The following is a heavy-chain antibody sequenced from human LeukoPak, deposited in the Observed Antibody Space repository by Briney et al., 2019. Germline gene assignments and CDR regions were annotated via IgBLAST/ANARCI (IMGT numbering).Heavy chain of an antibody. D-gene: IGHD5-18*01. Sequence: ASVKVSCTASGYTFTSYYMHWVRQAPGQGLEWMGIINPSGGRTNYAQKFQGRVTITRDKSTRTVYMDMSKLRYEDTAVYYIARLITARVPFVLWGRGTRVTVSS. CDR3: ARLITARVPFVL. CDR2: INPSGGRT. J-gene: IGHJ4*02. V-gene: IGHV1-46*01. CDR1: GYTFTSYY.